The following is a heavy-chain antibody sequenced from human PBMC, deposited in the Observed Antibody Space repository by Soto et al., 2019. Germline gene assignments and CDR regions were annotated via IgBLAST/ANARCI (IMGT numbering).Heavy chain of an antibody. V-gene: IGHV3-30-3*01. D-gene: IGHD1-26*01. J-gene: IGHJ4*02. CDR3: ARDGTFYSYSGTPLNFDY. Sequence: GGSLRLSCAASGFTFSSYAMHWVRQAPGKGLEWVAVISYDGSNKYYADSVKGRFTISRDNSKNTLYLQMNSLRAEDTAVYYCARDGTFYSYSGTPLNFDYWGQGTLVTVSS. CDR1: GFTFSSYA. CDR2: ISYDGSNK.